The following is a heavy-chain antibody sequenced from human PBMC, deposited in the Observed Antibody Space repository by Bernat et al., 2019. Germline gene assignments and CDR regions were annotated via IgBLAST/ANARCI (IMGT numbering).Heavy chain of an antibody. CDR3: SRSFSPNGIVVVPAAVEADPMEDS. CDR2: INHSGNT. V-gene: IGHV4-34*01. J-gene: IGHJ5*01. Sequence: QVQLQQWGAGLLKPSETLSLTCAVYGGSFSGYYWSWIRQPPGKGLEWIGEINHSGNTNYNPSLKSRVTISVDTSKNQFSLKLSSVTAAVTTVYCCSRSFSPNGIVVVPAAVEADPMEDSWGEGTLVNVSS. CDR1: GGSFSGYY. D-gene: IGHD2-2*01.